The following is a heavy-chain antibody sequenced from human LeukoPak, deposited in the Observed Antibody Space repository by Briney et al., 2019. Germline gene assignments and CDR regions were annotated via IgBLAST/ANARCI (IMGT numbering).Heavy chain of an antibody. CDR2: ISGSGGST. CDR1: GFTFSSYA. D-gene: IGHD3-22*01. V-gene: IGHV3-23*01. J-gene: IGHJ4*02. CDR3: ARGNYDSSALDY. Sequence: GGSLRLSCAASGFTFSSYAMSWVRQAPGKGLGWVSAISGSGGSTYYADSVKGRFTISRDNSKNTLYLQMNGLRAEDTAVYYCARGNYDSSALDYWGQGTLVTVSS.